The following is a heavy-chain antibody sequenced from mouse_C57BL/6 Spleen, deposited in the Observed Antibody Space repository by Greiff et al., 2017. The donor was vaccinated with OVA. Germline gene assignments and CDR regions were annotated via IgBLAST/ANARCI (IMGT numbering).Heavy chain of an antibody. V-gene: IGHV1-69*01. Sequence: QVQLQQPGAELMMPGASVKLSCKASGYTFTSYWMHWVKQRPGQGLEWIGEIDPSDSYTNYNQKFKGKSTLTVDKSSSTAYMQLSSLTSEDSAVYYCARYDYVLFDYWGQGTTLTVSS. CDR2: IDPSDSYT. CDR3: ARYDYVLFDY. CDR1: GYTFTSYW. J-gene: IGHJ2*01. D-gene: IGHD2-4*01.